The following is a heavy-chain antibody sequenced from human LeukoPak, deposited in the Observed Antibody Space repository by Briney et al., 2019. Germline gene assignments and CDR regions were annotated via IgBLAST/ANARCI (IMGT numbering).Heavy chain of an antibody. D-gene: IGHD2-2*01. CDR1: GFTFSDYY. V-gene: IGHV3-11*01. CDR3: AKEQVPATIYYFDY. Sequence: GGSLRLSCTASGFTFSDYYMSWIRQAPGKGLEWVSYISSSGSTIYYADSVKGRFAISRDNSKNTLYLQMNSLRAEDTAVYYCAKEQVPATIYYFDYWGQGTLVTVSS. J-gene: IGHJ4*02. CDR2: ISSSGSTI.